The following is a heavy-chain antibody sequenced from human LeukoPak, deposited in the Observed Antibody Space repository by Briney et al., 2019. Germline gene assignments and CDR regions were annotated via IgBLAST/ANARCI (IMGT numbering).Heavy chain of an antibody. CDR3: ARVPPSAHQLLSSDY. CDR1: GYTFTNYG. J-gene: IGHJ4*02. Sequence: ASVKVSCKAAGYTFTNYGISWVRPAPGQGLEWIAWISANNGETRYAQNLQGRLTMTTDTSTSTAYMELRSLRPDDTAVYYCARVPPSAHQLLSSDYWGQGTQVTVSS. D-gene: IGHD2-2*01. V-gene: IGHV1-18*04. CDR2: ISANNGET.